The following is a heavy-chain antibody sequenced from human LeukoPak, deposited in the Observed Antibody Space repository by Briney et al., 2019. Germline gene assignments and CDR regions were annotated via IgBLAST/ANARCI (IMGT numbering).Heavy chain of an antibody. CDR1: GFTVSGNY. D-gene: IGHD6-13*01. CDR2: IYSGGNT. V-gene: IGHV3-66*01. Sequence: GGSLRLSCAASGFTVSGNYMNWVRQAPGKGLEWVSVIYSGGNTDYIDSVKGRFTISRDNSKNTLYLQMNSLRAEDTAVYYCARMRNIPAASRAGNFHYWGQGTLVTVSS. CDR3: ARMRNIPAASRAGNFHY. J-gene: IGHJ4*02.